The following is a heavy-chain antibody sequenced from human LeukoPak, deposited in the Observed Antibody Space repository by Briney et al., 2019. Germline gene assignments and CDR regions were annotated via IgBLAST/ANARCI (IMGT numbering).Heavy chain of an antibody. J-gene: IGHJ4*02. CDR1: GFTFSTYA. CDR2: ISVNGGDT. V-gene: IGHV3-23*01. Sequence: GGSLRLSCAASGFTFSTYAMSWVRQAPGKGLEWVSTISVNGGDTFYPDSVKGRFIISRDNSKSTLFLQMNSLRAEDTAVYYCTTYNRDVPFDYWGQGTLVTVSS. CDR3: TTYNRDVPFDY. D-gene: IGHD1-14*01.